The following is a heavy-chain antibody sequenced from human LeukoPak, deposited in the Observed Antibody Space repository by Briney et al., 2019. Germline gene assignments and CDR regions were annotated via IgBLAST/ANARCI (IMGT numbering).Heavy chain of an antibody. CDR3: ARGPEAFDI. V-gene: IGHV3-30-3*01. CDR2: ISYDGSNK. CDR1: GFTFDDYA. Sequence: GRSLRLSCAASGFTFDDYAMHWVRQAPGKGLEWVAVISYDGSNKYYADSVKGRFTISRDNSKNTLYLQMNSLRAEDTAVYYCARGPEAFDIWGQGTMVTVSS. J-gene: IGHJ3*02.